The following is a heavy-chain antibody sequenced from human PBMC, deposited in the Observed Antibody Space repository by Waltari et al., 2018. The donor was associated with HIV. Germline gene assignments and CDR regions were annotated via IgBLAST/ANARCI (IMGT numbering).Heavy chain of an antibody. CDR2: IKPNRGHK. CDR3: ARDGVGDAAFDY. J-gene: IGHJ4*02. Sequence: QVQLLQSGPEVRKPGASVKVSCRASGYTFTGYYMHWVRQAPGQGLEWMGRIKPNRGHKQRARKFEGKVTMTGVTSSRTAYLEMRRLKSDDTAIYYCARDGVGDAAFDYWGQGTLVTVS. V-gene: IGHV1-2*02. CDR1: GYTFTGYY. D-gene: IGHD1-26*01.